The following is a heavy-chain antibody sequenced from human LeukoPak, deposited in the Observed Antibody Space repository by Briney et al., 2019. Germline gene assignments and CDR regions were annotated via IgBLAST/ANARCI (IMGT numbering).Heavy chain of an antibody. J-gene: IGHJ4*02. D-gene: IGHD6-13*01. CDR2: IYYSGST. V-gene: IGHV4-59*01. CDR1: GGSISSYY. Sequence: SETLSLTCTVSGGSISSYYWSWIRQPPGKGLEWIGYIYYSGSTNYNPSLKRRVTISVDTSKNQFSLKLSSVTAADTAVYYCARRGLAAAVHFDYWGQGTLVTVSS. CDR3: ARRGLAAAVHFDY.